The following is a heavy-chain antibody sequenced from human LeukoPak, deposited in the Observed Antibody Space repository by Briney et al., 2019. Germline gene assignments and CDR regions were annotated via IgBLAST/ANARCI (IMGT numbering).Heavy chain of an antibody. CDR2: ISSSSSYI. V-gene: IGHV3-21*01. Sequence: GGSLRLSCAASGFTFSSYSMNWVRQAPGKGLEWVSSISSSSSYIYYADSVKGRFTISRDNAKNPLYLQMNSLRAEDTAVYYCARDPGSGLDYWGQGTLVTVSS. CDR3: ARDPGSGLDY. J-gene: IGHJ4*02. CDR1: GFTFSSYS. D-gene: IGHD3-10*01.